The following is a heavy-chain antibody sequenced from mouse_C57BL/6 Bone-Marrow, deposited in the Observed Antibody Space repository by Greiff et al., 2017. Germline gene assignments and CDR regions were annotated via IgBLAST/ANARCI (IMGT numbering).Heavy chain of an antibody. CDR1: GFNIKDDY. CDR3: SSFDGNDFDF. V-gene: IGHV14-4*01. CDR2: IDPEIGDT. J-gene: IGHJ2*01. D-gene: IGHD2-1*01. Sequence: VQLQQSGAELVRPGASVKLSCTASGFNIKDDYIHWVKQRPEQGLEWIGWIDPEIGDTEYASKFQGKATITSDASSNTAYLQLSSLTSEDTAVYYCSSFDGNDFDFWDRGTPLTVAS.